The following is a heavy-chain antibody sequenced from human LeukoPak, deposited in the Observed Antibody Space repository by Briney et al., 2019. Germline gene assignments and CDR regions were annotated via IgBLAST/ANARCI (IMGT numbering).Heavy chain of an antibody. V-gene: IGHV3-73*01. Sequence: GGSLRLSCAASGFTFSGSAVHWVRQASGKGLEWLGRIRTKPDNYAAAYAPSVKGSFTISRDDSKNSAYLQMDSLKTEDTAVYYCSRFDLDYDGSRYASDGLDVWGQGTTVIVSS. J-gene: IGHJ6*02. CDR3: SRFDLDYDGSRYASDGLDV. CDR1: GFTFSGSA. CDR2: IRTKPDNYAA. D-gene: IGHD3-22*01.